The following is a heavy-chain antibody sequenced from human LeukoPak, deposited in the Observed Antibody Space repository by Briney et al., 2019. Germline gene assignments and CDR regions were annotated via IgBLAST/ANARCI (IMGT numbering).Heavy chain of an antibody. CDR2: ISGTGGST. CDR3: ARYCISTSCYTGYYYGMDV. CDR1: GFTFRSYS. Sequence: GGSLRLSCAASGFTFRSYSMNWVRQAPGTGLEWVSAISGTGGSTYYADSVKGRFTISRDNSKNTLYLQMNSLRAEDTAIYYCARYCISTSCYTGYYYGMDVWGQGTTVTVSS. J-gene: IGHJ6*02. D-gene: IGHD2-2*02. V-gene: IGHV3-23*01.